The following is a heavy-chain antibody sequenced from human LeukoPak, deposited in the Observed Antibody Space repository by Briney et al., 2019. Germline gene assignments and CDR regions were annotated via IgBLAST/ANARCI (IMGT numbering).Heavy chain of an antibody. CDR1: KFTFSHYG. D-gene: IGHD3-3*01. V-gene: IGHV3-30*18. CDR3: VKEYHSRGFGAYFDY. J-gene: IGHJ4*02. CDR2: ISSDGSIK. Sequence: GGSLRLSCTASKFTFSHYGMQWVRQAPGKGLEWVAVISSDGSIKVYADSVKGRFTLSRDNSINTVDLQMNSLRAEDTAVYYCVKEYHSRGFGAYFDYWGQGTLVTVSS.